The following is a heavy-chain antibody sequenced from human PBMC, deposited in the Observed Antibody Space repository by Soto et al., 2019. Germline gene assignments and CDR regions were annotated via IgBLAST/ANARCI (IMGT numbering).Heavy chain of an antibody. CDR1: GFTFSSYA. D-gene: IGHD2-15*01. V-gene: IGHV3-23*01. CDR3: AKDLSGSLDL. Sequence: PAGSMRISCAACGFTFSSYAMSWVRQAPGKGLEWVSAISGSGGSTYYADSVKGRFTISRDNSKNTLYLQMNSLRAEDTAVYYCAKDLSGSLDLWGQGTLVTVSS. CDR2: ISGSGGST. J-gene: IGHJ5*02.